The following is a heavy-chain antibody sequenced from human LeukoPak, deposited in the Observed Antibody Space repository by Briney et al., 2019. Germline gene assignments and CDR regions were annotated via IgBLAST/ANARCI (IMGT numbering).Heavy chain of an antibody. CDR3: ARIPHYDFWSGYYKRHAFDI. V-gene: IGHV4-39*07. CDR1: GGSISSSSYY. Sequence: SETLSLTCTVSGGSISSSSYYWGWIRQPPGKGLEWIGEINHSGSTNYNPSLKSRVTISVDTSKNQFSLKLSSVTAADTAVYYCARIPHYDFWSGYYKRHAFDIWGQGTMVTVSS. D-gene: IGHD3-3*01. J-gene: IGHJ3*02. CDR2: INHSGST.